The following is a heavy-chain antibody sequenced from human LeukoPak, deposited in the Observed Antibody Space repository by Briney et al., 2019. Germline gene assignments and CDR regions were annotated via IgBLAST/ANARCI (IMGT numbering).Heavy chain of an antibody. V-gene: IGHV4-34*01. Sequence: PSETLSLTCVVYGGSFSGYYWSWIRQPPGKGLEWIGEINHSGSTNYNPSLKSRVTISVDTSKNQFSLKLSSVTAADTAVYYCASRYYYDSSGSPGRIRYYYYYMDVWGKGTTVTVSS. CDR2: INHSGST. J-gene: IGHJ6*03. CDR3: ASRYYYDSSGSPGRIRYYYYYMDV. CDR1: GGSFSGYY. D-gene: IGHD3-22*01.